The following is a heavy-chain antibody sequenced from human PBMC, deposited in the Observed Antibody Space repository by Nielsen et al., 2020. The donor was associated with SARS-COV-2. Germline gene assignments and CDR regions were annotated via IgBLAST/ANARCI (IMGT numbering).Heavy chain of an antibody. V-gene: IGHV1-18*01. CDR1: GYTFTSYG. CDR2: ISAYNGNT. CDR3: AAFRVRGTRNYYYYGMDV. D-gene: IGHD3-10*01. J-gene: IGHJ6*02. Sequence: ASVKVSCKASGYTFTSYGISWVRQAPGQGLEWMGWISAYNGNTNYAQKLQGSVTMTTDTSTSTAYMELRSLRSDDTAVYYCAAFRVRGTRNYYYYGMDVWGQGTTVTVSS.